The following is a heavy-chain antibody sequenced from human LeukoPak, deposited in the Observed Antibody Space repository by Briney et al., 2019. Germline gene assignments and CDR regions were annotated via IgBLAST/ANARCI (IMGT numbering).Heavy chain of an antibody. CDR3: ARGSSAGASLRHDY. CDR1: GFSFTNYW. J-gene: IGHJ4*02. CDR2: INQDGSER. D-gene: IGHD1-26*01. V-gene: IGHV3-7*01. Sequence: GGSLRLSCAASGFSFTNYWMSWVRQAPGMGLEGVAIINQDGSERYYVDSVKGRFTVSRDSAKNSLYLQMNSLRAEDTAVYYCARGSSAGASLRHDYWGQGTLVTVSS.